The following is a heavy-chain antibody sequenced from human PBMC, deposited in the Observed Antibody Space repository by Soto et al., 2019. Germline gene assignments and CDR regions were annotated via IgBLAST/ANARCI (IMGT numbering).Heavy chain of an antibody. Sequence: TSETLSLTCTVSGGSLSSYYWSWIRQPAGKGLEWIGRIYPSKNTNYNPSLKSRVTMSVDTSRKQFSLNLNSVTAADTAVYYCARGAAAGVDYGMDVWGQGTTVTVSS. D-gene: IGHD6-13*01. J-gene: IGHJ6*02. CDR1: GGSLSSYY. V-gene: IGHV4-4*07. CDR3: ARGAAAGVDYGMDV. CDR2: IYPSKNT.